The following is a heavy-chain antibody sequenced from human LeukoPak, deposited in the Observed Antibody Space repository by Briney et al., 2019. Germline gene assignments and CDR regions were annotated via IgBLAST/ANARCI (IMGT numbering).Heavy chain of an antibody. D-gene: IGHD1-7*01. CDR3: ARGDGRTGTRVY. CDR2: ISSSGSTI. V-gene: IGHV3-48*03. Sequence: PGGSLRLSRAASGFTFSSYEMNWVRQAPGKGLEWVSYISSSGSTICYADSVKGRFTISRDNAKNPLYLQMNSLRAEDTAVYYCARGDGRTGTRVYWGQGTLVTVSS. CDR1: GFTFSSYE. J-gene: IGHJ4*02.